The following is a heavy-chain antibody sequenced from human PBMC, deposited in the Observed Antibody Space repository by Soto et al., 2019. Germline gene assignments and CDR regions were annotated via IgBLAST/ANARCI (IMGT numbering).Heavy chain of an antibody. CDR1: GYTFTGYA. J-gene: IGHJ4*02. CDR2: INAVNGNT. D-gene: IGHD6-19*01. V-gene: IGHV1-3*05. CDR3: ARAVAVPADFDY. Sequence: QVQLVQSGAEEQKPGSSVKVSCKASGYTFTGYAMHWVRQATGQRLEWMGWINAVNGNTKNTQKFQGRVTITRYTSASTAYMELSSLRSEDKAVYYCARAVAVPADFDYWGQGTLVTVSS.